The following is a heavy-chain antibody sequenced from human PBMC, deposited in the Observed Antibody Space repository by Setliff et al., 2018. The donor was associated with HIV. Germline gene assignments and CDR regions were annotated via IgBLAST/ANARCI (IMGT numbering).Heavy chain of an antibody. D-gene: IGHD1-26*01. CDR3: ARYRRFADYIDV. CDR2: IFHSGNT. Sequence: KSSETLSLTCTVSGDSMSSDNYFWVWVRQPPGKGLEWMGNIFHSGNTYYSLSPKSRVTMSLDTSMNQFSLKLTSVTAADTALYYCARYRRFADYIDVWGKGTTVTVSS. CDR1: GDSMSSDNYF. J-gene: IGHJ6*03. V-gene: IGHV4-39*01.